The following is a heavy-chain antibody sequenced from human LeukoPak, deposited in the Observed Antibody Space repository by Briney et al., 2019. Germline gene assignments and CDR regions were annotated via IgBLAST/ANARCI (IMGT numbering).Heavy chain of an antibody. V-gene: IGHV4-4*02. J-gene: IGHJ5*02. CDR1: GFTFSSYAM. D-gene: IGHD3-22*01. Sequence: PGGSLRLSCAASGFTFSSYAMSWVRQPPGKGLEWIGEIYHSGSTNYNPSLKSRVTISVDKSKNQFSLKLSSVTAADTAVYYCARISDSNYYDSSGYWPWGQGTLATVSS. CDR2: IYHSGST. CDR3: ARISDSNYYDSSGYWP.